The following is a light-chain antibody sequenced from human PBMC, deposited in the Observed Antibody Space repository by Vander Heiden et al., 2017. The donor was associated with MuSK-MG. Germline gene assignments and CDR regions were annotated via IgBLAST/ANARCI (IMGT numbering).Light chain of an antibody. J-gene: IGKJ4*01. Sequence: DFQITQPPSSLSASVGDRVTIPCQASQDISNYLNWYQQKPGKAPKLLIYDATNFEIGDPSTLRGTASGTDFTLTISSLQPEDLTTYYCLQDDNLPRTFGAGTKVEIK. CDR1: QDISNY. V-gene: IGKV1-33*01. CDR3: LQDDNLPRT. CDR2: DAT.